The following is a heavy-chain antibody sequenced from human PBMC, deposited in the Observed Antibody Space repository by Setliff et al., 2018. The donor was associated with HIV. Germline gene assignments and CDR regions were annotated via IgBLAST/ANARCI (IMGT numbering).Heavy chain of an antibody. V-gene: IGHV4-59*01. J-gene: IGHJ4*02. CDR2: IYYNGNT. CDR1: GGSISSYY. CDR3: AREIYGGNSRPFDY. D-gene: IGHD4-17*01. Sequence: PSETLSLTCTVSGGSISSYYWSWIRQPPGKGLEWIGYIYYNGNTNYNPSLKSRVTISVDTSKNQLSLKLSSVTAADTAVYYCAREIYGGNSRPFDYWGQGT.